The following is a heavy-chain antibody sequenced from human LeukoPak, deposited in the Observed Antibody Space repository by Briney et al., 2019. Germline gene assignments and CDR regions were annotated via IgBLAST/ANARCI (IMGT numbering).Heavy chain of an antibody. J-gene: IGHJ4*02. CDR2: INHSGST. CDR1: GGSFSGYY. D-gene: IGHD5-18*01. CDR3: ARIGYSYGYSDY. V-gene: IGHV4-34*01. Sequence: PSETLSLTCAVYGGSFSGYYWSWIRQPPGKGLEWIGEINHSGSTNYNPSLKSRVTISVDTSKNQFSLKLSSVTAADTAVYYCARIGYSYGYSDYWGQRTLVTVSS.